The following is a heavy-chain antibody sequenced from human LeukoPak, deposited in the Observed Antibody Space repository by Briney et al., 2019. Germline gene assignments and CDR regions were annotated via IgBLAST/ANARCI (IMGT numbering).Heavy chain of an antibody. D-gene: IGHD4-17*01. J-gene: IGHJ4*02. CDR2: IYYSGST. V-gene: IGHV4-30-4*01. Sequence: SETLSLXCTVSGGSIRSGDHYWSWIGQPPGKGLEWIGYIYYSGSTYDNPSLKSRVTISVDPSNNQRSLKLSSVTAADTALYYCASRTGYYFDYWGQGTLVTVSS. CDR3: ASRTGYYFDY. CDR1: GGSIRSGDHY.